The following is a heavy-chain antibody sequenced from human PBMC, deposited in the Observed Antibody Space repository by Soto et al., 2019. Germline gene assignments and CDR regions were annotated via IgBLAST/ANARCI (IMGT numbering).Heavy chain of an antibody. Sequence: GESLKISCKGSGYTFTNYWIGWLRQMPGKGLEWMGLIYPGDSDTTYSPSFQGQVTISVDKSISTAYLQWSSLKASDTAMYYCARPGFCSRTECSDFDYWGQGTQVTVSS. D-gene: IGHD2-2*01. CDR3: ARPGFCSRTECSDFDY. CDR1: GYTFTNYW. V-gene: IGHV5-51*01. CDR2: IYPGDSDT. J-gene: IGHJ4*02.